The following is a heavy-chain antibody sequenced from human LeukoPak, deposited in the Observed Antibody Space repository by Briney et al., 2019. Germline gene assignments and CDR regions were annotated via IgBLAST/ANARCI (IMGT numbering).Heavy chain of an antibody. V-gene: IGHV4-59*01. CDR2: IYYSGST. J-gene: IGHJ4*02. D-gene: IGHD7-27*01. CDR1: GGSINTYF. Sequence: SETLSLTCTVSGGSINTYFWSWIRQPPGKGLEWIGYIYYSGSTNYNPSLKSRVTISVDTSKNQFSLKLSSVTAADTAVYYCARSPDTLGNRYYFDYWGQGTLVTVSS. CDR3: ARSPDTLGNRYYFDY.